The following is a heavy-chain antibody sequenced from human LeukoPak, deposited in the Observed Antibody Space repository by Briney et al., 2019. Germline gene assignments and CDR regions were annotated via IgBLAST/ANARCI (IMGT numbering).Heavy chain of an antibody. CDR3: ARHAYCSSTSCYSPYYYYYGMDV. V-gene: IGHV4-59*08. CDR2: IYYSGST. CDR1: GGSISSYY. D-gene: IGHD2-2*02. J-gene: IGHJ6*02. Sequence: SETLSLTCTVSGGSISSYYWSWIRQPPGKGLEWIGYIYYSGSTNYNPSLKSRVTISVDTPKNQFSLKLSSVTAADTAVYYCARHAYCSSTSCYSPYYYYYGMDVWGQGTTVTVSS.